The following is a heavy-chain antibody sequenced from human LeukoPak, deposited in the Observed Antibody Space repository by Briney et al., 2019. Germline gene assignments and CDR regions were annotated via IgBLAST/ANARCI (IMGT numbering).Heavy chain of an antibody. CDR1: GFTFSSYA. J-gene: IGHJ5*02. CDR2: ISGSDGGT. V-gene: IGHV3-23*01. D-gene: IGHD1-20*01. CDR3: AKGGYNWPGWFDP. Sequence: GGSLRLSCAASGFTFSSYAMSWVRQAPGKGLEWVSTISGSDGGTYYADSVKGRFTISRDNSKNTLYLQMNRLRAEDTAVYYCAKGGYNWPGWFDPWGQGTLVTVSS.